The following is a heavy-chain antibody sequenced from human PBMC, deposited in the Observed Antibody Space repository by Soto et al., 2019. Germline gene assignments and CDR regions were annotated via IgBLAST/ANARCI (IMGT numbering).Heavy chain of an antibody. CDR2: INPSGGST. J-gene: IGHJ4*02. CDR3: ARGTEHDSGDYGTPPIDY. V-gene: IGHV1-46*01. D-gene: IGHD4-17*01. CDR1: GYPFTSYY. Sequence: ASVKVSCKASGYPFTSYYMHWVRQAPGQGLEWMGIINPSGGSTSYAQKFQGRVTMTRDTSTSTVYMELSSLRSEDTAVYYCARGTEHDSGDYGTPPIDYWGQGTLVTVSS.